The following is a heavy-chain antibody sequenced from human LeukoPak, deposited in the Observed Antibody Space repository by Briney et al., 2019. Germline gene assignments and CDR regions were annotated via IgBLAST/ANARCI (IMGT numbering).Heavy chain of an antibody. D-gene: IGHD7-27*01. J-gene: IGHJ4*02. Sequence: PSETLSLTCTVSGASISSDYWSWIRQPPGKGLDFIGYISYSGTTNYNPSLKSRVTISVDTSKNQFSLRLSSVTAADTAVYYCARQLGSRRLFDYWGQGFLVTVSS. CDR1: GASISSDY. CDR3: ARQLGSRRLFDY. V-gene: IGHV4-59*08. CDR2: ISYSGTT.